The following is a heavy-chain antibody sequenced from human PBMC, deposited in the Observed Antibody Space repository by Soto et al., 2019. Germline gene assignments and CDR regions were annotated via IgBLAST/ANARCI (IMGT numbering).Heavy chain of an antibody. V-gene: IGHV1-18*01. D-gene: IGHD3-10*01. CDR3: AREGYYSGSGSYSPPRYYGMDV. Sequence: QVQLVQSGAEVKKPGSSVKVSCKASGYTFISYGISWVRQAPGQGLEWMGWISAYNDYTNYAQKLQGRGTMTTDTSTRIAYLALRSLSSDDTAVYYCAREGYYSGSGSYSPPRYYGMDVWGQGTTVTVSS. J-gene: IGHJ6*01. CDR1: GYTFISYG. CDR2: ISAYNDYT.